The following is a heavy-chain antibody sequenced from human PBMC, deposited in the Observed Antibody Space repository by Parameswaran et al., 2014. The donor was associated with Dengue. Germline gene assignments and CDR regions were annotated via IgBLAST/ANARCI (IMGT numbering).Heavy chain of an antibody. CDR3: AHIKGDYGDYWFDP. J-gene: IGHJ5*02. Sequence: VRQAPGKALEWLALIYWDDDKRYSPSLKSRLTITKDTSKNQVVLTMTNMDPVDTATYYCAHIKGDYGDYWFDPWGQGTLVTVSS. V-gene: IGHV2-5*02. CDR2: IYWDDDK. D-gene: IGHD4-17*01.